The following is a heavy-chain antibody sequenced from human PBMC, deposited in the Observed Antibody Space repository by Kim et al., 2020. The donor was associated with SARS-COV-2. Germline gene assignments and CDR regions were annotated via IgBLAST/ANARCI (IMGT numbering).Heavy chain of an antibody. D-gene: IGHD2-2*01. Sequence: SETLSLTCTVSGGSISSGGYYWSWIRQHPGKGLEWIGYIYYSGSTYYNPSLKSRVTISVDTSKNQFSLKLSSVTAADTAVYYCARAGRYCSSTSCYRIGWDYWGQGTLVTVSS. CDR2: IYYSGST. CDR3: ARAGRYCSSTSCYRIGWDY. V-gene: IGHV4-31*03. J-gene: IGHJ4*02. CDR1: GGSISSGGYY.